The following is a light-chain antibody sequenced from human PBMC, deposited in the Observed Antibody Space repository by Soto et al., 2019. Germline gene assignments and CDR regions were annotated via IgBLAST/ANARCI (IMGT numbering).Light chain of an antibody. CDR1: QAISGA. Sequence: MELTQSPASLSASVGDTVSITCRASQAISGALAGYQQSPGEAPRLLIYDASTLESGVPSRFRGSSSGTPFNLTISGLQPEDFATYYCQHFLSYPIPFGQETRL. J-gene: IGKJ5*01. V-gene: IGKV1-13*02. CDR3: QHFLSYPIP. CDR2: DAS.